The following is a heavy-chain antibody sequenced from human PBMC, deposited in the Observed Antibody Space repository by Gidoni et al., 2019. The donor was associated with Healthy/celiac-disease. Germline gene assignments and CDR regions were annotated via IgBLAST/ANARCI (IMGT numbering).Heavy chain of an antibody. V-gene: IGHV3-15*01. Sequence: GGSLRLSCAASGFTFSNAWMSWVRQAPGKGLEWVGRIKSKTDGGTTDYAAPVKGRFTISRDDSKNTLYLQMNSLKTEDTAVYYCTTASGAYYYDSSGSGAVDIWGQGTMVTVSS. CDR1: GFTFSNAW. CDR3: TTASGAYYYDSSGSGAVDI. CDR2: IKSKTDGGTT. J-gene: IGHJ3*02. D-gene: IGHD3-22*01.